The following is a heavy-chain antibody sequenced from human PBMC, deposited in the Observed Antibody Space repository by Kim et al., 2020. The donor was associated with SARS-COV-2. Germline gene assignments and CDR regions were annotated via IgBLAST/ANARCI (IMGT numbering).Heavy chain of an antibody. J-gene: IGHJ3*02. CDR3: ARGGSDYYDSSGGFDI. V-gene: IGHV1-8*01. CDR1: GYTFTSYD. D-gene: IGHD3-22*01. CDR2: MNPNSGNT. Sequence: ASVKVSCKASGYTFTSYDINWVRQATGQGLEWMGWMNPNSGNTGYAQKFQGRVTMTRNTSISTAYMELSSLRSEDTAVYYCARGGSDYYDSSGGFDIWGQGTMVTVSS.